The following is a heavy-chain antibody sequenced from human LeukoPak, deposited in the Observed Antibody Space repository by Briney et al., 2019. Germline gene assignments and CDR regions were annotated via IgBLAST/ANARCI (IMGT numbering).Heavy chain of an antibody. Sequence: GGSLRLSCAASGLTFSSHWMYWVRQAPGKGLVWVSRISGDGTARNYADSVKGRFTISRDDAKNTVDLQMNSLRGEDTAVYYCVRGRGSYGWFDPWGQGTLVTVSS. CDR2: ISGDGTAR. CDR3: VRGRGSYGWFDP. J-gene: IGHJ5*02. CDR1: GLTFSSHW. V-gene: IGHV3-74*01. D-gene: IGHD3-10*01.